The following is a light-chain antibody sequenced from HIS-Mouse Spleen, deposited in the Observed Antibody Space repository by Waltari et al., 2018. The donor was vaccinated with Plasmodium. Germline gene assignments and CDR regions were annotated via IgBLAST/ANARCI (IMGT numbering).Light chain of an antibody. CDR1: KLGDKY. V-gene: IGLV3-1*01. J-gene: IGLJ2*01. Sequence: SYELTQPPPVSVSPGQTASITCPGDKLGDKYACWYQQKPGQSPVLVIYQDSKRPSAIPERFSGSNSGNTATLTISGTQAMDEADYYCQAWDSSTVVFGGGTKLTVL. CDR3: QAWDSSTVV. CDR2: QDS.